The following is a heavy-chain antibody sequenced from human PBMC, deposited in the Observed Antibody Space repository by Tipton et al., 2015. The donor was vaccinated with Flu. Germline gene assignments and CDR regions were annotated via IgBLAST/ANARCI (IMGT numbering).Heavy chain of an antibody. J-gene: IGHJ4*02. CDR3: ALSRNYSYYFNY. D-gene: IGHD1-7*01. Sequence: SLRLSCAASGFTFSSYAMSWVRQAPGKGLEWVSAISGSGGSTYYADSVKGRFTISRDNSKNTLYLQMNSLRAEDTAVYYCALSRNYSYYFNYWGQGTLVTVSS. V-gene: IGHV3-23*01. CDR1: GFTFSSYA. CDR2: ISGSGGST.